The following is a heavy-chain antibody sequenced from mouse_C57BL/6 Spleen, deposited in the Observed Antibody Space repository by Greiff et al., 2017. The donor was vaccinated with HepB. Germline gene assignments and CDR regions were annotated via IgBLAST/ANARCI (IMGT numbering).Heavy chain of an antibody. CDR3: ARGLWGYYAMDY. V-gene: IGHV5-16*01. D-gene: IGHD6-1*01. Sequence: EVMLVESEGGLVQPGSSMKLSCTASGFTFSDYYMAWVRQVPEKGLEWVANINYDGSSTYYLDSLKSRFIISRDNAKNILYLQMSSLKSEDTATYYCARGLWGYYAMDYWGQGTSVTVSS. J-gene: IGHJ4*01. CDR2: INYDGSST. CDR1: GFTFSDYY.